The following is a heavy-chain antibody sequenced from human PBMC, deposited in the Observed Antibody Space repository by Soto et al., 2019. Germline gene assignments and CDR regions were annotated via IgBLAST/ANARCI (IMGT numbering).Heavy chain of an antibody. V-gene: IGHV4-61*01. CDR1: DGTISSRSYY. D-gene: IGHD1-26*01. J-gene: IGHJ4*02. CDR3: ARVNGGYTFDY. CDR2: IYYSGST. Sequence: LLPKPHPCTVSDGTISSRSYYRSRIRQPPGKGLEWIGYIYYSGSTNYNPSLKSRVTISVDTSKNQFSLKLSSVTAADTAVYYCARVNGGYTFDYWGQGTLVTVSS.